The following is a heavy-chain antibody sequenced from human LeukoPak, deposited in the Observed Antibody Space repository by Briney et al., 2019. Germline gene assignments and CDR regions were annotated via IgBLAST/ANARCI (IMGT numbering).Heavy chain of an antibody. Sequence: PSETLSLTCTVSGGSISSSSYYWGWIRQPPGTGLEWIGSIYYSGSTYYNPSLKSRVTISVDTSKNQFSLKLSSVTAADTAVYYCARDSVGGSGWYGDYYYMDVWGKGTTVTVSS. V-gene: IGHV4-39*07. CDR2: IYYSGST. D-gene: IGHD6-19*01. CDR3: ARDSVGGSGWYGDYYYMDV. J-gene: IGHJ6*03. CDR1: GGSISSSSYY.